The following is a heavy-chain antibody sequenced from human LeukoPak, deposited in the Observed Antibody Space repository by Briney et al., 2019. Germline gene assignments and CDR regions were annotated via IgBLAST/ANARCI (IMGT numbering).Heavy chain of an antibody. CDR3: ARESITIFGVVIIPYYYYGMDV. Sequence: ASVKVSCKASGYTFTSYGISWVRQAPGQGLEWMGWISADNGNTNYAQKLQGRVTMTTDTSTSTAYMELRSLRSDDTAVYYCARESITIFGVVIIPYYYYGMDVWGQGTTVTVSS. J-gene: IGHJ6*02. CDR2: ISADNGNT. V-gene: IGHV1-18*01. CDR1: GYTFTSYG. D-gene: IGHD3-3*01.